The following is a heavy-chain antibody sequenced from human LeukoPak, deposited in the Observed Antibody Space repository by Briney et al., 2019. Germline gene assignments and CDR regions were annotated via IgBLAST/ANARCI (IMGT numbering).Heavy chain of an antibody. V-gene: IGHV4-39*01. J-gene: IGHJ4*02. CDR2: IYYSGCT. D-gene: IGHD3-22*01. Sequence: SETLSLTCTVSGGSISSSSYYWGWIRQPPGKGLEWIGSIYYSGCTYYNPSLKSRVTISVDTSKNQFSLKLSSVTAADTAVYYCARHLRGYYYDSSGFDYWGQGTLVTVSS. CDR1: GGSISSSSYY. CDR3: ARHLRGYYYDSSGFDY.